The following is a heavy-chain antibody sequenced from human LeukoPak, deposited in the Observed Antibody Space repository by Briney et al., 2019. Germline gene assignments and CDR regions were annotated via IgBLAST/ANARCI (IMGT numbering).Heavy chain of an antibody. D-gene: IGHD1-20*01. CDR2: ISGYNGDT. Sequence: ASVKVSCKASGYTFTGYYMHWVRQAPGQGLEWVGWISGYNGDTKYAQKFHGRVTMTTDTSTSTASMELRSLRSDDTAVYYCARLLTGTTSFDHWGQGTLVTVSS. CDR1: GYTFTGYY. V-gene: IGHV1-18*04. CDR3: ARLLTGTTSFDH. J-gene: IGHJ4*02.